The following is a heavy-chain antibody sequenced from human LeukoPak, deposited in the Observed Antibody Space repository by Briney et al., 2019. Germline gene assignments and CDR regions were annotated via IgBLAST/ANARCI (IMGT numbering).Heavy chain of an antibody. CDR1: GITASSYW. Sequence: AGSLTLSCAVSGITASSYWMSWVRQAPGKGLEWVANIKQDGSEKYYVYSVRGRITISRDTAKNSLYLQINSLSAEDTAVYYCARGFDSNGYYRSRIDYWGQGTLVTVSS. J-gene: IGHJ4*02. V-gene: IGHV3-7*01. D-gene: IGHD3-22*01. CDR3: ARGFDSNGYYRSRIDY. CDR2: IKQDGSEK.